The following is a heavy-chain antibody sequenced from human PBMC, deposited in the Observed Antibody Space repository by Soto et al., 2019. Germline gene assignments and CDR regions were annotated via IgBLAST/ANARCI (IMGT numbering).Heavy chain of an antibody. Sequence: PGGSLRLSRAASGFTFSSYAMHWVRQAPGKGLEWVAVISYDGSHKYYADSVKRRFAISRDNSKNTLYMQMNSLRAEDTAVYYCARDGSMIVALDYWCQGTLVPVSS. V-gene: IGHV3-30*09. D-gene: IGHD3-22*01. CDR1: GFTFSSYA. CDR2: ISYDGSHK. CDR3: ARDGSMIVALDY. J-gene: IGHJ4*02.